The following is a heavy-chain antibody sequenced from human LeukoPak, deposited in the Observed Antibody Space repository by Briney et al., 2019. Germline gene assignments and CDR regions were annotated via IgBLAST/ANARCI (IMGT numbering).Heavy chain of an antibody. V-gene: IGHV1-2*02. CDR2: INPNSGGT. CDR1: GYTFTGYY. J-gene: IGHJ4*02. CDR3: ARDQRPVITFGGVIVFTY. D-gene: IGHD3-16*02. Sequence: GASVKVSCKASGYTFTGYYMHWVRQAPGQGLEWMGWINPNSGGTNYAQKFQGRVTMTRGTSISTAYMEMSRMRSDDTAVYYCARDQRPVITFGGVIVFTYWGQGTLVTVSS.